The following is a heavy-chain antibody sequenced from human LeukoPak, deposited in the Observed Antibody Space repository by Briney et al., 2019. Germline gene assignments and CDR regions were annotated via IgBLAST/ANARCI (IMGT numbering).Heavy chain of an antibody. J-gene: IGHJ4*02. V-gene: IGHV1-18*04. CDR2: ISAYNGNT. D-gene: IGHD3-10*01. CDR1: GYTFNSYG. Sequence: ASVKVSCKASGYTFNSYGVSWVRLAPGQGLEWMGSISAYNGNTDYAQKLQGRVTMTTDTSTSTAYMELRSLRSDDTAVYYCARVVERFGELILFDYWGQGTLVTVSS. CDR3: ARVVERFGELILFDY.